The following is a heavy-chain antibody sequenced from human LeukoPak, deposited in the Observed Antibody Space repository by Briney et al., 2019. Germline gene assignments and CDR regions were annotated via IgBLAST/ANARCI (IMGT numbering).Heavy chain of an antibody. CDR1: GFTFRSYG. CDR3: ARDPQFPDNYYYYMDV. D-gene: IGHD1-14*01. CDR2: IRYDGSKK. Sequence: PGGSLRLSCAASGFTFRSYGMHWVRQAPGKGLEWVTFIRYDGSKKYYADSVKGRFTISRDNSKNTLYLQMNSLRPEDTAVYYCARDPQFPDNYYYYMDVWGKGTTVTVSS. V-gene: IGHV3-30*02. J-gene: IGHJ6*03.